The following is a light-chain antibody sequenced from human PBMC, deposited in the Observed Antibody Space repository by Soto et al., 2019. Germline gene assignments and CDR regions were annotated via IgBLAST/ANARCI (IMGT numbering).Light chain of an antibody. J-gene: IGKJ4*01. CDR2: AAS. CDR1: QGISSY. CDR3: QQLNSYPLT. Sequence: DIQLTQSPSFLSASVGDRVTITCRASQGISSYLAWYQQKPGKAPKLLISAASTLQSGVPSRFSGSESGTDFTLTISSLQPEDFATYYCQQLNSYPLTFGGGTKVDIK. V-gene: IGKV1-9*01.